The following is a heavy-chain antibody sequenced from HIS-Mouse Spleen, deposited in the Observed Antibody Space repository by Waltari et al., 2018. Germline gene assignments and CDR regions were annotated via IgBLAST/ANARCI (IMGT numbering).Heavy chain of an antibody. V-gene: IGHV1-2*02. CDR2: INPNSGGT. D-gene: IGHD3-22*01. Sequence: QVQLVQSGAEVKKPGASVKVSCKASGYTFTGYYMHWVRQAPGQGLEWMGRINPNSGGTNDAQKLKGSVPMTRATSISTAYMELRRLRSDDTAVYYCASSEVVVIRMGAFDIWGHGTMVTVSS. J-gene: IGHJ3*02. CDR1: GYTFTGYY. CDR3: ASSEVVVIRMGAFDI.